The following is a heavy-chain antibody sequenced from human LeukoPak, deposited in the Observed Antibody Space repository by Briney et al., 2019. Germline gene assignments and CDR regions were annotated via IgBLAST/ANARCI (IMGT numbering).Heavy chain of an antibody. CDR1: GLTFSSYS. J-gene: IGHJ4*02. Sequence: PGGCLRLFCAASGLTFSSYSVNWVRQAPGKGLEWVTSMSSSSSYIYYTDSVKGRFTISRHNDKNSLYLQMNCYRTEDTAGYYCARDRLVRGAHDYCGEGNLVTVSS. CDR2: MSSSSSYI. D-gene: IGHD3-10*01. CDR3: ARDRLVRGAHDY. V-gene: IGHV3-21*04.